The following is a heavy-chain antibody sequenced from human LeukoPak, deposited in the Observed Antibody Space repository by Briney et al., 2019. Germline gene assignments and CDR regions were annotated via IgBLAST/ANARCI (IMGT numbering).Heavy chain of an antibody. V-gene: IGHV3-9*03. D-gene: IGHD6-19*01. CDR1: GFTFDDYA. Sequence: GRSLRLSCAASGFTFDDYAMHWVRQAPGKGLEWVSGISWNSGSIGYADSVKGRFTISKDNAKNSLYLQMNSLRAEDMALYYCAKEGGSGWPLGAFDIWGQGTMVTVSS. CDR2: ISWNSGSI. J-gene: IGHJ3*02. CDR3: AKEGGSGWPLGAFDI.